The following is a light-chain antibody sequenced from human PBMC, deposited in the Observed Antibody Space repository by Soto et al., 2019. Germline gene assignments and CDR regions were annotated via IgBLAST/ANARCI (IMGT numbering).Light chain of an antibody. Sequence: DIQLNESPSSLSASVGDRVTITCRASQTIAMYVNWFQQKPGKAPKPIIDTTSSLQTGVPQRFSASGSDTDFNATVRRLQPEYSGTYYCQQSFTAPYPLGKGTKVYI. CDR2: TTS. V-gene: IGKV1-39*01. J-gene: IGKJ2*01. CDR3: QQSFTAPYP. CDR1: QTIAMY.